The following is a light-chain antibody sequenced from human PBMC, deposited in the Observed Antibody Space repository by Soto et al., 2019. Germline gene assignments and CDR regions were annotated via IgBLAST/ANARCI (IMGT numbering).Light chain of an antibody. CDR2: DVS. CDR3: QQYGISPT. J-gene: IGKJ1*01. Sequence: DIVLTQSPGTLSLSPGERATLSCRSSQSVSSNYLAWYQQKPDQAPRLVIYDVSGRATGIPDRFSGSGSGTDFPLTISRLEPEDSAVYYCQQYGISPTFGQGTKVEIK. CDR1: QSVSSNY. V-gene: IGKV3-20*01.